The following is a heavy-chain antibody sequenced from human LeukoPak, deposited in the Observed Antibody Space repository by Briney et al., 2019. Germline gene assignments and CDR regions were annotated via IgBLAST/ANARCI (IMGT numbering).Heavy chain of an antibody. D-gene: IGHD3-3*01. CDR2: IYHSGST. CDR3: AKGQNDFWSGEILQFDY. Sequence: SETLSLTCAVSGGSISSGGYSWSWIRQPPGKGLEWIGYIYHSGSTYYNPSLKSRVAISVDRSKNQFSLKLSSVTAADTAVYYCAKGQNDFWSGEILQFDYWGQGTLVTVSS. CDR1: GGSISSGGYS. V-gene: IGHV4-30-2*01. J-gene: IGHJ4*02.